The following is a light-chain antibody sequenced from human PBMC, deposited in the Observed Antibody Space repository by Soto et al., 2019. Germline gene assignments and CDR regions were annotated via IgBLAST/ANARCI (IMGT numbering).Light chain of an antibody. CDR1: QSVSSSY. CDR3: QQYGSSPRT. Sequence: EIVLTQSPGTLSLSPGERATLSCRASQSVSSSYLAWYQQKPGQAPRLLIYGASSRATGIPDRFSGSGSGTDFTLTINRLEPEDFAVYYCQQYGSSPRTFGRGTKVDIK. CDR2: GAS. J-gene: IGKJ1*01. V-gene: IGKV3-20*01.